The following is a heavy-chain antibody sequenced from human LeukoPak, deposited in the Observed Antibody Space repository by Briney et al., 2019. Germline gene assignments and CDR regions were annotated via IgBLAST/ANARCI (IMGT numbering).Heavy chain of an antibody. D-gene: IGHD5-24*01. V-gene: IGHV1-24*01. CDR3: TTDSLHNRFDP. CDR2: LDREHART. J-gene: IGHJ5*02. Sequence: ASVKVSCKVSGYTLSALSIHWVRQVPGKGLEWMGGLDREHARTIYAERFQGRVTMTEDTSTDIAYMELSSLRSEDTAVYYCTTDSLHNRFDPWGQGTLVTVSS. CDR1: GYTLSALS.